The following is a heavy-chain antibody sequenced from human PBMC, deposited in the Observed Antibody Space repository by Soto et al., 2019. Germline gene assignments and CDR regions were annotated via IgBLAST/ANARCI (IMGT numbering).Heavy chain of an antibody. CDR3: AREPYGDSQYFDY. Sequence: QVQLVESGGGMAQAGTSLRLSCTGSGFTFNSVSQHWVRQGPDKGLEWVAVVSFDGKVTYYADSVKGRFTVSRDISKNTIYLQATGLRPEDTAVYYCAREPYGDSQYFDYWGQGTPVTVSS. CDR2: VSFDGKVT. J-gene: IGHJ4*02. CDR1: GFTFNSVS. D-gene: IGHD2-21*02. V-gene: IGHV3-30*04.